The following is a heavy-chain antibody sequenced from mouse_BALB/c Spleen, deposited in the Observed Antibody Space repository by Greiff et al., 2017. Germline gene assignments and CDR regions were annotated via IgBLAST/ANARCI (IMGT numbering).Heavy chain of an antibody. CDR1: GFTFSSYG. Sequence: EVKVVESGGGLVQPGGSLKLSCAASGFTFSSYGMSWVRQTPDKRLELVATINSNGGSTYYPDSVKGRFTISRDNAKNTLYLQMSSLKSEDTAMYYCARERYYYGSSYNAMDYWGQGTSVTVSS. D-gene: IGHD1-1*01. V-gene: IGHV5-6-3*01. CDR2: INSNGGST. J-gene: IGHJ4*01. CDR3: ARERYYYGSSYNAMDY.